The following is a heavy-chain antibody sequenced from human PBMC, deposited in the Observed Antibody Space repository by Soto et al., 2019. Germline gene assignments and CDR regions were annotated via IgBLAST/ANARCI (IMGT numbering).Heavy chain of an antibody. CDR1: GFTFDDYA. D-gene: IGHD6-13*01. J-gene: IGHJ5*02. CDR3: AKDALSSSRGWFDP. Sequence: GGSLRLSCAASGFTFDDYAMHWVRQVPGKGLEWVSSISWNSDTIDYADSVKGRFTIPRDNAKNSLYLQMNSLSAEDTAFYYCAKDALSSSRGWFDPWGQGTLVTVSS. V-gene: IGHV3-9*01. CDR2: ISWNSDTI.